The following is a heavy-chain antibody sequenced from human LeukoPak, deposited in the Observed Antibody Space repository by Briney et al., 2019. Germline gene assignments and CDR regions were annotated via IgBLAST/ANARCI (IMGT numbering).Heavy chain of an antibody. Sequence: GGSLRLSCAASGFTFSSYSMNWVRQAPGKGLEWVANINQDGSEKYYVDSVKGRLTISRDNAKNSLYLQVNSLRAEDTAVYYCARGRYCSSTSCYKFDNWGQGTLVTVSS. CDR2: INQDGSEK. J-gene: IGHJ4*02. CDR1: GFTFSSYS. CDR3: ARGRYCSSTSCYKFDN. D-gene: IGHD2-2*02. V-gene: IGHV3-7*01.